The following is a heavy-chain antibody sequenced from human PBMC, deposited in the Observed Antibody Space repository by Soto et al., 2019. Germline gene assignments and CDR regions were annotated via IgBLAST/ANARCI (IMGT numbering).Heavy chain of an antibody. CDR2: IWYDGSNK. J-gene: IGHJ4*02. D-gene: IGHD5-18*01. CDR3: AREGGYSPDY. Sequence: QVQLVESGGGVVQPGRSLRLSCAASGFTFSSYGMHWVRQAPGKGLEWVAVIWYDGSNKYYADSVRGRFTISRDNSENTLYLQMNSLRAEDTAVYYCAREGGYSPDYWGLGTLVTVSS. V-gene: IGHV3-33*01. CDR1: GFTFSSYG.